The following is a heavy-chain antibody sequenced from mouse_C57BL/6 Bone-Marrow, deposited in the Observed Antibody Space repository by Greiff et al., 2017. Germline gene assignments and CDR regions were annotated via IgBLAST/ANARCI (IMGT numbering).Heavy chain of an antibody. CDR3: AREATFAWFAY. V-gene: IGHV1-39*01. CDR1: GYSFTDYN. J-gene: IGHJ3*01. CDR2: INPNYGTT. D-gene: IGHD3-2*02. Sequence: VHVKQSGPELVKPGASVKISCKASGYSFTDYNMNWVKQSNGKSLEWIGVINPNYGTTSYNQKFKGKATLTVDQSSSTAYMQLNSLTSENSAVYYCAREATFAWFAYWGQGTLVTVSA.